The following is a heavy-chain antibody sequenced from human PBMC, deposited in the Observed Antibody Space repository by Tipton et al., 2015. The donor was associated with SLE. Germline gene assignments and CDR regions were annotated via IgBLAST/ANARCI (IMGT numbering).Heavy chain of an antibody. CDR2: ISSSSSYI. CDR3: AREGYSSSWYYFDY. V-gene: IGHV3-21*03. CDR1: GFTFSSYG. D-gene: IGHD6-13*01. Sequence: SLRLSCAASGFTFSSYGMHWVRQAPGKGLEWVSSISSSSSYIYYADSVKGRFTISRDNAKNSLYLQMNSLRAEDTAVYYCAREGYSSSWYYFDYWGQGTLVTVSS. J-gene: IGHJ4*02.